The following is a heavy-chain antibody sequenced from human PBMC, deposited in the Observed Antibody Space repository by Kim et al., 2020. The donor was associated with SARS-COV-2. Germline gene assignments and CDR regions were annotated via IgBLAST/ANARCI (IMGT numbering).Heavy chain of an antibody. CDR2: IIPILGIA. V-gene: IGHV1-69*04. CDR1: GGTFSSYA. D-gene: IGHD6-13*01. J-gene: IGHJ4*02. CDR3: VREGNTLEAAAGTGFDY. Sequence: SVKVSCKASGGTFSSYAISWVRQAPGQGLEWMGRIIPILGIANYAQKFQGRVTITADKSTSTAYMELSSLRSEDTAVYYCVREGNTLEAAAGTGFDYWGQGTLVTVSS.